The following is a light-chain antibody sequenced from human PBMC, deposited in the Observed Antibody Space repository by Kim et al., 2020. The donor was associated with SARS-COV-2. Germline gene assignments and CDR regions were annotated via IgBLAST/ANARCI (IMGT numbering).Light chain of an antibody. Sequence: QSVVTQPPSASGSPGQSVTISCTGTSSDVGGYDYVSWFQQHPGKAPKLIIYAVTKRPSGVPDRFSGSKSGNTASLTVSGLQAVDEADYYCYSYAGSNNWVFGGGTQLTVL. CDR1: SSDVGGYDY. CDR3: YSYAGSNNWV. CDR2: AVT. J-gene: IGLJ3*02. V-gene: IGLV2-8*01.